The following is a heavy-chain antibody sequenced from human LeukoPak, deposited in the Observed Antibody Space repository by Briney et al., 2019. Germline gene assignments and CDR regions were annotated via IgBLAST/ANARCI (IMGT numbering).Heavy chain of an antibody. CDR2: IYYSGST. Sequence: SQTLSLTCTVSGGSISSGDYYWSWIRQPPGKGLEWIGYIYYSGSTYYHPSLKSRVTISVDTSKNQFSLKLSSVTAADTAVYYCARGRDGYRDAFDIWGQGTMVTVSS. D-gene: IGHD5-24*01. V-gene: IGHV4-30-4*01. J-gene: IGHJ3*02. CDR3: ARGRDGYRDAFDI. CDR1: GGSISSGDYY.